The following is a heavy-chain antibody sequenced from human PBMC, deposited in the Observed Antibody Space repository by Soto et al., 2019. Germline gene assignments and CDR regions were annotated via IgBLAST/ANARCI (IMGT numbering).Heavy chain of an antibody. J-gene: IGHJ5*02. CDR3: AKDGRSGRTPLRFDP. CDR1: GFTFSSYG. D-gene: IGHD1-26*01. V-gene: IGHV3-30*18. Sequence: GESLKISCAASGFTFSSYGMHWVRQAPGKGLEWVAVISYDGSNKYYADSVKGRFTISRDNSKNTLYLQMNSLRAEDTAVYYCAKDGRSGRTPLRFDPWGQGTLVTVSS. CDR2: ISYDGSNK.